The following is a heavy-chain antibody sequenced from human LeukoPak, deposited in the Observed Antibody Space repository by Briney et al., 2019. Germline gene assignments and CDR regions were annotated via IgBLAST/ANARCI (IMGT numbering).Heavy chain of an antibody. Sequence: ASVKVSCKASGYTFTGYYMHWVRQAPGQGFEWMGWINPNSGDTNYAQKFQGRVTMTRDTSISTAHMELSRLRSDDTAVYYCARAHCSSTSCWNDAFDIWGQGTMVTVSS. D-gene: IGHD2-2*01. CDR1: GYTFTGYY. CDR2: INPNSGDT. CDR3: ARAHCSSTSCWNDAFDI. V-gene: IGHV1-2*02. J-gene: IGHJ3*02.